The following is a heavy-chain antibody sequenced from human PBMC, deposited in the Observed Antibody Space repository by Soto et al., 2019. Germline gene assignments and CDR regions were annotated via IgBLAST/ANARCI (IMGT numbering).Heavy chain of an antibody. CDR2: KNPNSGNT. CDR1: GYTFTSYD. D-gene: IGHD2-2*01. J-gene: IGHJ6*03. Sequence: ASVKVSCKASGYTFTSYDINWVRQATGQGLEWMGWKNPNSGNTGYAQKFQGRVTMTRNTSISTAYMELSSLRSEDTAVYYCARGLIVVVPAAIGVEDYYYYYMDVWGKGTTVTVSS. V-gene: IGHV1-8*01. CDR3: ARGLIVVVPAAIGVEDYYYYYMDV.